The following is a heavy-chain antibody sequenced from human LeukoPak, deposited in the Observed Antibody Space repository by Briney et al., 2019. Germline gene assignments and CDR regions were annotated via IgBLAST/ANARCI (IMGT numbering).Heavy chain of an antibody. D-gene: IGHD6-19*01. V-gene: IGHV1-3*01. J-gene: IGHJ6*02. CDR1: GYTFSSYA. CDR2: INAGNGNT. CDR3: ARDRVFGSGLPAYYYGMDV. Sequence: GASVKVSCKASGYTFSSYAMHWVRQAPGQRLEWMGWINAGNGNTKFSRKFQGRVTITRDTSASTAYMELSSLRSEDTAVYYCARDRVFGSGLPAYYYGMDVWGQGTTVTVSS.